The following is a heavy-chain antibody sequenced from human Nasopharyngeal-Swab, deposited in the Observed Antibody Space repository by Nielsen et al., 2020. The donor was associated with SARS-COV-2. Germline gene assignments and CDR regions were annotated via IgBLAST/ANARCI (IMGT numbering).Heavy chain of an antibody. D-gene: IGHD6-19*01. CDR3: ARRPRIVVTATGYYFDY. CDR2: IWNDGSNE. V-gene: IGHV3-33*07. J-gene: IGHJ4*02. CDR1: GFTFSSYG. Sequence: GESLKISCAASGFTFSSYGMYWVRQAPGKGLEFVAVIWNDGSNEYYADSVKGRFTISRDNSKNTLYLQMSSLRAEDTAVYYCARRPRIVVTATGYYFDYWGQGALVTVSS.